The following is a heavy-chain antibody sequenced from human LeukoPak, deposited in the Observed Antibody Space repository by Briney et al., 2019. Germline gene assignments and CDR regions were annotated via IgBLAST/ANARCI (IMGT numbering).Heavy chain of an antibody. D-gene: IGHD2-21*02. Sequence: ASVKVSCKASGYTFTSYYMHWVLQAPGQGLEWMGIINPSGGSTSYAQKFQGRVTMTRDTSTSTVYMELSSLRSEDTAVYYCARERRGLAYCGGDCITWGQGTLVTVSS. V-gene: IGHV1-46*01. CDR2: INPSGGST. CDR1: GYTFTSYY. J-gene: IGHJ5*02. CDR3: ARERRGLAYCGGDCIT.